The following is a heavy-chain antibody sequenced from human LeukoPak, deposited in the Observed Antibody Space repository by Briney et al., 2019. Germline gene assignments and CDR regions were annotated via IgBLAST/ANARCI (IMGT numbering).Heavy chain of an antibody. Sequence: PSETLSLTCTVSGGSISSGDYYWSWIRQPPGKGLEWIGYIYYSGSTYFNPSLKSRVTISVDTSKNQFSLKLSSVTAADTAVYYCARGTIVVVPAATGGYNWFDPWGQGTLVTVSS. CDR1: GGSISSGDYY. V-gene: IGHV4-30-4*01. CDR2: IYYSGST. CDR3: ARGTIVVVPAATGGYNWFDP. D-gene: IGHD2-2*01. J-gene: IGHJ5*02.